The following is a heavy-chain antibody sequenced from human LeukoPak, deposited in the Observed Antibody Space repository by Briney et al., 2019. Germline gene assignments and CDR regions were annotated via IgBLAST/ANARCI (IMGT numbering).Heavy chain of an antibody. CDR1: GYSISSGYY. D-gene: IGHD2-8*02. CDR3: AGGVLGRYDY. Sequence: SETLSLTCAVSGYSISSGYYWGWIRQPPAKGLEWIGSIYQSGSTYYNPSLKSRVTISVDTSKNQFSLKLSSVTATDAVVYYCAGGVLGRYDYWGQGILVTVSS. CDR2: IYQSGST. J-gene: IGHJ4*02. V-gene: IGHV4-38-2*01.